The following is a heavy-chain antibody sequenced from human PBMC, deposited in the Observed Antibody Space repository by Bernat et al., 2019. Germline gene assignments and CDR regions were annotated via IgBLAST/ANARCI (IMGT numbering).Heavy chain of an antibody. J-gene: IGHJ5*02. D-gene: IGHD1-7*01. CDR2: IKQDGSEK. Sequence: EVQLVESEGGLVQPGGSLRLSCVVSEFFSRYWMSWVRQAPGKGLEWVANIKQDGSEKYYVDSVKGRFSISRDNAKNSLYLQMNSLRAEDTAVYYCTREQSLYNRNWYGWLDPWGQGTLVTVSS. V-gene: IGHV3-7*04. CDR1: EFFSRYW. CDR3: TREQSLYNRNWYGWLDP.